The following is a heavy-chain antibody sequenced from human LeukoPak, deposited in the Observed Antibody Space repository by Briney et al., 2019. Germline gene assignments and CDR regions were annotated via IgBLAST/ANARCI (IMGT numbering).Heavy chain of an antibody. D-gene: IGHD5-24*01. CDR1: GYSFTSYW. Sequence: GESLKVSCKGSGYSFTSYWIGWVRQMPGKGLEWMGIIYPGDSDTRYSPSFQGQVTISADKSISTAYLQWSSLKASDTAMYYCARHGGRDGYNYPSAFDYWGQGTLVTVSS. J-gene: IGHJ4*02. V-gene: IGHV5-51*01. CDR3: ARHGGRDGYNYPSAFDY. CDR2: IYPGDSDT.